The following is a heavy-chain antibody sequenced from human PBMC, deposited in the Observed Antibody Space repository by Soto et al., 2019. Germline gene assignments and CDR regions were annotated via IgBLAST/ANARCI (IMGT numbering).Heavy chain of an antibody. J-gene: IGHJ6*02. V-gene: IGHV1-8*01. CDR1: GYTFTSYD. CDR2: MNPNSGNT. CDR3: ARVGDCSGGSCYPIRYYYYGMDV. Sequence: ASVKVSLKASGYTFTSYDINWVRQANGQGLEWMGCMNPNSGNTGYAQKFQGRVTMTRNTSISTAYMELSSLRSEDTAVYYCARVGDCSGGSCYPIRYYYYGMDVWGQGTTVTVSS. D-gene: IGHD2-15*01.